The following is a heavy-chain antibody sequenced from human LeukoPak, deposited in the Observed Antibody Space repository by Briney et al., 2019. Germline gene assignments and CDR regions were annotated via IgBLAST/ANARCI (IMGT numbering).Heavy chain of an antibody. CDR1: GYTFSGYY. CDR3: ASGSLASYFDH. J-gene: IGHJ4*02. V-gene: IGHV1-2*02. Sequence: ASVKVSCKASGYTFSGYYMHWVRQAPGQGLEWMGWINHNSGGTKYVQKFQGRVTMTRDTSISTAYMELSRMRSDDTAVYYCASGSLASYFDHWGQGTLVTVSS. D-gene: IGHD3-16*01. CDR2: INHNSGGT.